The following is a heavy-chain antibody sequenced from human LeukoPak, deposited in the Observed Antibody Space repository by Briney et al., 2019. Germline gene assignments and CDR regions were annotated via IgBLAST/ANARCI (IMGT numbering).Heavy chain of an antibody. CDR3: ARKGDYHDY. CDR2: ISGTSNNI. J-gene: IGHJ4*02. V-gene: IGHV3-48*02. Sequence: GGSLRLSCTASGFTFSSLSMNWVRQAPEKGLEWVSYISGTSNNIYYADSVKGRFTISRDNAKNSLYLQMNSLRDEDTAVYYCARKGDYHDYWGQGTLVTVPS. CDR1: GFTFSSLS.